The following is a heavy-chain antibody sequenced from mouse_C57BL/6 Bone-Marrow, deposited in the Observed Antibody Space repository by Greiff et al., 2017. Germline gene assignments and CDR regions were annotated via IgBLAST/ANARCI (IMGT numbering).Heavy chain of an antibody. J-gene: IGHJ3*01. Sequence: EVNVVESGGGLVQSGRSLRLSCATSGFTFSDFYMEWVRQAPGKGLEWIAASRNKANDYTTEYSASVKGRFIVSRDTSQSILYLQMNALRAEDTAIYYCARDIYYYGSSYVPFAYWGQGTLVTVSA. CDR1: GFTFSDFY. CDR2: SRNKANDYTT. V-gene: IGHV7-1*01. CDR3: ARDIYYYGSSYVPFAY. D-gene: IGHD1-1*01.